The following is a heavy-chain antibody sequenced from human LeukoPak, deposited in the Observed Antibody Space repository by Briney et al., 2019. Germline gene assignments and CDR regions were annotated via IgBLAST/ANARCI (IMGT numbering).Heavy chain of an antibody. CDR1: GGSFSGYY. Sequence: PSETLSLTCAVYGGSFSGYYWSWIRQSPGKGLEWIGEINHSGSTNYNPSLKSRVTISVDTSKNQFSLKLSSVTAADTAVYYCAIHIVVVPAAKKKNWFDPWGQGTLVTVSS. CDR3: AIHIVVVPAAKKKNWFDP. V-gene: IGHV4-34*01. J-gene: IGHJ5*02. D-gene: IGHD2-2*01. CDR2: INHSGST.